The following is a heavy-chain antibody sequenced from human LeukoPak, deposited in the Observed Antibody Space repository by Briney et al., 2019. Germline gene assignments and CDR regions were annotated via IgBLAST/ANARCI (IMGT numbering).Heavy chain of an antibody. Sequence: GGSLRLSCAASGFTFRSYAINWVRQAPGKGLEWVSGITGSGGTTFYAGSVRGRFTISRDNFKNTVYLQMNSLRAEDTAIYYCAEEGFSDSSGAFDSWGQGALVTVSS. D-gene: IGHD3-22*01. CDR3: AEEGFSDSSGAFDS. J-gene: IGHJ4*02. CDR1: GFTFRSYA. V-gene: IGHV3-23*01. CDR2: ITGSGGTT.